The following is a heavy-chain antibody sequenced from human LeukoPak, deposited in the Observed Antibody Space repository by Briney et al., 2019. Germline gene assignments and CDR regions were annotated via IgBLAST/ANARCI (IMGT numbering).Heavy chain of an antibody. J-gene: IGHJ4*02. CDR2: INHSGST. CDR1: GGSFSGYY. CDR3: ARRVTRRRFFDY. V-gene: IGHV4-34*01. D-gene: IGHD3-10*01. Sequence: SETLSLTCAVYGGSFSGYYWSWIRQPPGKGLEWIGEINHSGSTNYNPSLKSRVTISVDTSKNQFSLKLSSVTAADTAVYYCARRVTRRRFFDYWGQGTLVTVSS.